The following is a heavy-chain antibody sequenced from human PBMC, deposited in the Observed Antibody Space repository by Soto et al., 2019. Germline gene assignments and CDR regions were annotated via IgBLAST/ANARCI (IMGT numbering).Heavy chain of an antibody. CDR2: INAGNGNT. D-gene: IGHD2-2*02. J-gene: IGHJ6*02. CDR1: VYAFPSSA. CDR3: ASAPGYWSSTSCYTPSYYYGRDV. V-gene: IGHV1-3*01. Sequence: SCTASVYAFPSSAIHLVRRAPGQRLAWIGWINAGNGNTKYSQQFQGRVTITADESTSTAYMELSSLRSEDTAVYYCASAPGYWSSTSCYTPSYYYGRDVWDQGTTVNVSS.